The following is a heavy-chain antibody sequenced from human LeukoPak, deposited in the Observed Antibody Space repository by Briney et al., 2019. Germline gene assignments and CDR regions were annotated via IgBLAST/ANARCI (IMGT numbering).Heavy chain of an antibody. J-gene: IGHJ4*02. Sequence: GASVKVSCKASGGTFSSYAISWVRQAPGQGLEWMGGIIPIFGTANYAQKFQGRVTITADKSTSTAYMELSSLRSEDTAVYYCARESDYGDYAPFDYWGQGTLVTVSS. CDR1: GGTFSSYA. D-gene: IGHD4-17*01. CDR2: IIPIFGTA. CDR3: ARESDYGDYAPFDY. V-gene: IGHV1-69*06.